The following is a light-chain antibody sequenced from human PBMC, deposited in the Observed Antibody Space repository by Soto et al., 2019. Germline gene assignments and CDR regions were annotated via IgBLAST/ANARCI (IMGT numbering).Light chain of an antibody. Sequence: QSVLTQPPSISATPGQKVTISCSGSSSNVATNHVSWYQQLPGAAPKLLIYDSSARPSGIPYRSSGSKSGTSATLDITGLQTADEDDYYCATWDSVRSAGVFGAGTKVTVL. CDR1: SSNVATNH. V-gene: IGLV1-51*01. CDR3: ATWDSVRSAGV. J-gene: IGLJ1*01. CDR2: DSS.